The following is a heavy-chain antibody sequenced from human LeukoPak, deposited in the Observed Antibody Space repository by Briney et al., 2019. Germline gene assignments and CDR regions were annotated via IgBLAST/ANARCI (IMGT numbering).Heavy chain of an antibody. D-gene: IGHD3-10*02. Sequence: PSETLSLTCNISGGFISTFSYYWGWIRQPPGKGLEWIGSIYYSGSTYYNPSLKSRVTISVDTSKNQFSLKLSSVTAADTAAYYCAELGITMIGGVWGKGTTVTISS. V-gene: IGHV4-39*01. CDR1: GGFISTFSYY. CDR3: AELGITMIGGV. CDR2: IYYSGST. J-gene: IGHJ6*04.